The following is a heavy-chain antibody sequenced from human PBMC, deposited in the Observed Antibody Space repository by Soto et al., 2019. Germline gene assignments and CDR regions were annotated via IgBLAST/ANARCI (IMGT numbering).Heavy chain of an antibody. CDR2: ISRGSTSTI. CDR3: ARRESSGCTQF. D-gene: IGHD3-22*01. J-gene: IGHJ1*01. Sequence: PGGSLRLSCAASGFSLSSYGMHWVRQAPGKGLGWVSYISRGSTSTIYYADSVKGRFTISRDNAKNSLYLQMNSLRAEDAAVYYCARRESSGCTQFCGQAPLVTGSS. CDR1: GFSLSSYG. V-gene: IGHV3-48*01.